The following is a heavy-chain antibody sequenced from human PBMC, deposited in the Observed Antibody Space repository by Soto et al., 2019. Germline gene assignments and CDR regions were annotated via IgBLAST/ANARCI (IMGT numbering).Heavy chain of an antibody. CDR2: ISASGGST. CDR3: AQCPLGSGYDLDD. Sequence: EVQLLDSGGGLVQPGGSLRLSCAASGFTFSNYVMNWVRQAPGKGLDWVSAISASGGSTYYADYVKGRFTIARDNSKNTLYLPMSRLLAEDTAVYSCAQCPLGSGYDLDDWGQGTLVSVSS. D-gene: IGHD5-12*01. V-gene: IGHV3-23*01. CDR1: GFTFSNYV. J-gene: IGHJ4*02.